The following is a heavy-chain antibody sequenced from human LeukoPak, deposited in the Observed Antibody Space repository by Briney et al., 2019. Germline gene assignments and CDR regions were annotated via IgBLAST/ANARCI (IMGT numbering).Heavy chain of an antibody. J-gene: IGHJ4*02. Sequence: GGSLRLSCAASGFTFDDYAMHWVRQAPGKGLEWVSGISWNSGSIGYADSVKGRFTISRDNAKNSLYLQMNSLRAEDTALYYCAKDRYFDWLFTDYFDYWGQGTLVTVSS. V-gene: IGHV3-9*01. D-gene: IGHD3-9*01. CDR1: GFTFDDYA. CDR2: ISWNSGSI. CDR3: AKDRYFDWLFTDYFDY.